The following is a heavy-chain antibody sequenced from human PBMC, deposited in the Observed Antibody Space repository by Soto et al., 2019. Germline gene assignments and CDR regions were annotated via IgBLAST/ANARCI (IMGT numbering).Heavy chain of an antibody. V-gene: IGHV4-39*01. Sequence: SETLSLTCAVSGDSISSSSYYWAWIRQPPGKGLEWIGSIHYRANSYYSPSLKSRITISVDTSKNQVSLRLSSVTAADTAVYYCARQMQLAVYGFDPWGQGTLVTVSS. CDR3: ARQMQLAVYGFDP. J-gene: IGHJ5*02. D-gene: IGHD3-3*02. CDR1: GDSISSSSYY. CDR2: IHYRANS.